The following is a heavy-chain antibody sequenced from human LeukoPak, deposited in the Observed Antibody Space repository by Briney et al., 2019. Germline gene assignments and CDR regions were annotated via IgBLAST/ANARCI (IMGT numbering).Heavy chain of an antibody. CDR3: ARGRKGTMVRGVIRGEYYFDY. Sequence: GASVKVSCKASGYTFTSYDSNWVRQATGQGLEWMGWMNPNSGNTGYAQKFQGRVTMTRNTSISTAYMELSSLRSEDTAVYYCARGRKGTMVRGVIRGEYYFDYWGQGTLVTVSS. V-gene: IGHV1-8*01. CDR2: MNPNSGNT. CDR1: GYTFTSYD. J-gene: IGHJ4*02. D-gene: IGHD3-10*01.